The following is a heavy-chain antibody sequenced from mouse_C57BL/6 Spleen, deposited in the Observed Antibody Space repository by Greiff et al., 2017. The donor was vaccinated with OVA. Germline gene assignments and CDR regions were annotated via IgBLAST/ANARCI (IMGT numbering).Heavy chain of an antibody. CDR1: GYTFTSYW. J-gene: IGHJ4*01. D-gene: IGHD1-1*01. V-gene: IGHV1-64*01. CDR3: ARSNYGSSYAMDY. CDR2: IHPNSGST. Sequence: VQLQQPGAELVKPGASVKLSCKASGYTFTSYWMHWVKQRPGPGLEWIGMIHPNSGSTNYNEKFKSKATLTVDKSSSTAYMQLSSLTSEDSAVYYCARSNYGSSYAMDYWGQGTSVTVSS.